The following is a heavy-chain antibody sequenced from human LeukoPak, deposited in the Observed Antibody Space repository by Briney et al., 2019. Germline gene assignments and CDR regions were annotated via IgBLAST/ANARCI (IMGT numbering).Heavy chain of an antibody. CDR2: INPSGGST. CDR3: ARTAGKRFDY. Sequence: APVKVSRKASGYTFISYYIHWVRQAPGQGLEWMGIINPSGGSTTYAQKFQGRVTMTRDTSTSTVYMELSSLRSEDTAVYYCARTAGKRFDYWGQGTLVTVSS. J-gene: IGHJ4*02. V-gene: IGHV1-46*01. CDR1: GYTFISYY. D-gene: IGHD6-13*01.